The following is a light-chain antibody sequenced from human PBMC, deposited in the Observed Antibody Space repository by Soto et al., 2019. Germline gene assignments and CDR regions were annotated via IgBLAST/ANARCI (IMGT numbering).Light chain of an antibody. CDR3: QQRTNWLT. CDR2: DAS. J-gene: IGKJ4*01. CDR1: QNIASY. Sequence: ESVLTQSPATLSLSPGERATLSCRASQNIASYLAWYQQKPGQAPRLLIYDASNRATGIPDRFSGSGFGTDFTLTISSLDPDDFAVYYCQQRTNWLTVGGGTKVDIK. V-gene: IGKV3-11*01.